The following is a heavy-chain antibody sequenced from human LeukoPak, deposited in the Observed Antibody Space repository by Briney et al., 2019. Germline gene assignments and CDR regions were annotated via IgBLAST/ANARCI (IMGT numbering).Heavy chain of an antibody. CDR3: ARDMSGSSWSQSKINWFDP. J-gene: IGHJ5*02. D-gene: IGHD6-13*01. Sequence: GGSLRLSCAASGFTFDDYGMSWVRQAPGKGLEWVSGINWNGGSTGYADSVKGRFTISRDNAKNSLYLQMNSLRAEDTALYHCARDMSGSSWSQSKINWFDPWGQGTLVTVSS. V-gene: IGHV3-20*01. CDR1: GFTFDDYG. CDR2: INWNGGST.